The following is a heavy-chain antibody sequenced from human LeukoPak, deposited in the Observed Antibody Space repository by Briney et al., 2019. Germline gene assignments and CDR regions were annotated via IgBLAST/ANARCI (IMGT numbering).Heavy chain of an antibody. Sequence: PSETLSLTCTVSGDSISGSSYYWGWIRQPPGKGLEWIGEINHSGSTNYNPTLKSRVTISVDTSKNQFSLKLSSVTAADTAVYYCARTLVYSSSWYPHVFDIWGQGTMVTVSS. J-gene: IGHJ3*02. CDR2: INHSGST. D-gene: IGHD6-13*01. CDR1: GDSISGSSYY. CDR3: ARTLVYSSSWYPHVFDI. V-gene: IGHV4-39*07.